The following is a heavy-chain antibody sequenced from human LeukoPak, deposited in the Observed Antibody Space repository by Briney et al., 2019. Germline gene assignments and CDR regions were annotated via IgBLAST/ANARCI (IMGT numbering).Heavy chain of an antibody. D-gene: IGHD3-22*01. CDR1: GGSISNYY. Sequence: SETLSLTCTVSGGSISNYYLSWIRQPPGKGLEWVGSIYYSGGTNYNPSLKSRVTISVDTSKNQFSLNLSSVTAADTAMYYCARDRSPEGYYDSSHWDYYHGMDVWGQGTTVTVSS. CDR2: IYYSGGT. V-gene: IGHV4-59*01. CDR3: ARDRSPEGYYDSSHWDYYHGMDV. J-gene: IGHJ6*02.